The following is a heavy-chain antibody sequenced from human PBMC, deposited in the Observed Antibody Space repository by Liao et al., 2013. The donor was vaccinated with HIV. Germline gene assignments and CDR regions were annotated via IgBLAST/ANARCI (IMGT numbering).Heavy chain of an antibody. Sequence: QVQLQESGPGLVKPSETLSLTCTVSGGSISSYYWSWIRQPAGKGLEWIGRIYTSGSTNYNPSLRSRVTMSVDTSKTQFSLKLSSVTAADTAVYYCARVDQYYDFWSGYENWFDPWGQGTLVTVSS. CDR3: ARVDQYYDFWSGYENWFDP. V-gene: IGHV4-4*07. CDR1: GGSISSYY. CDR2: IYTSGST. J-gene: IGHJ5*02. D-gene: IGHD3-3*01.